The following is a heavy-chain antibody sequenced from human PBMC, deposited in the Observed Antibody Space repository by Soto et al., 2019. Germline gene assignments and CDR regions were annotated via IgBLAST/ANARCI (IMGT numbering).Heavy chain of an antibody. D-gene: IGHD3-3*01. J-gene: IGHJ5*02. CDR1: GGSISSGGYS. CDR2: IYHSGST. V-gene: IGHV4-30-2*01. CDR3: ARAVVYDFWSGYTLPRDNWFDP. Sequence: SETLSLTCAVSGGSISSGGYSWSWIRQPPGKGLEWIGYIYHSGSTYYNPSLKSRVTISVDTSKNQFSLKLSSVTAADTAVYYCARAVVYDFWSGYTLPRDNWFDPWGQGTLVTVSS.